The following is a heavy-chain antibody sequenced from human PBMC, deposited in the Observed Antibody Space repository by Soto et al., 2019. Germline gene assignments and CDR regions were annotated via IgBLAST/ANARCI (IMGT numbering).Heavy chain of an antibody. CDR2: IWYDGSNY. D-gene: IGHD1-26*01. Sequence: QVQLVESGGGAVQPGRSLRLSCAASKFTFSPYGMHWVRQAPGKGLEWVAFIWYDGSNYFYADSVKGRFTSSRDNSKNTLYLPMNILRVEDTAVYYCARALSGRSLTTKYWGQGTLVTVSS. CDR1: KFTFSPYG. J-gene: IGHJ4*02. V-gene: IGHV3-33*01. CDR3: ARALSGRSLTTKY.